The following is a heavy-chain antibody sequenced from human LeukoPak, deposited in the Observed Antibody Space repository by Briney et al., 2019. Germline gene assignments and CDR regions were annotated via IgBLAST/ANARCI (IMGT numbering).Heavy chain of an antibody. CDR3: ARASSGSSLEPDY. V-gene: IGHV1-2*02. CDR1: GYTFTGYY. D-gene: IGHD1-26*01. Sequence: ASVKVSCKASGYTFTGYYMHWVRQAPGQGLERMGWINPNSGGTNYAQKFQGRVTMTRDTSISTAYMELSRLRSDDTAVYYCARASSGSSLEPDYWGQGTLVTVSS. CDR2: INPNSGGT. J-gene: IGHJ4*02.